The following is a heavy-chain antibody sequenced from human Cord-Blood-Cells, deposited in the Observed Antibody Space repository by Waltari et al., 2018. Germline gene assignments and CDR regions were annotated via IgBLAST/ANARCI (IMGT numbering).Heavy chain of an antibody. D-gene: IGHD1-7*01. CDR1: GGSISSYY. CDR2: IYYSGRT. J-gene: IGHJ6*02. V-gene: IGHV4-59*01. CDR3: ARCLTGTTGQYYYYYYGMDV. Sequence: QVQLQESGPGLVKPSETLSLTCTVSGGSISSYYWSWIRQPPGKGLEWIGYIYYSGRTNYNPSLKSRVTISVDTSKNQFSLKRSSLTAADTAGYYCARCLTGTTGQYYYYYYGMDVWGQGTTVTVSS.